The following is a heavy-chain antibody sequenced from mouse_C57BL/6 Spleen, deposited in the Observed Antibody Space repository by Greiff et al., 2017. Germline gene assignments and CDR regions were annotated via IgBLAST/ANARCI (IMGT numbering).Heavy chain of an antibody. J-gene: IGHJ1*03. CDR2: IYWDDDK. Sequence: QVTLKVSGPGILQSSQTLSLTCSFSGFSLSTSGMGVSWIRQPSGKGLEWLAHIYWDDDKRYNPSLKSRRTISKDTSRNQVFLKITSVDTADTATYYCARSLIYYGYDGWYFDVWGTGTTVTVSS. V-gene: IGHV8-12*01. CDR3: ARSLIYYGYDGWYFDV. D-gene: IGHD2-2*01. CDR1: GFSLSTSGMG.